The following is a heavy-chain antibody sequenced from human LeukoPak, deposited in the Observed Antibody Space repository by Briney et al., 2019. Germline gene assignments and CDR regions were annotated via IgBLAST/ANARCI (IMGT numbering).Heavy chain of an antibody. Sequence: KPGGSLRLSCAASGFTFNSYSMNWVRQAPGKGLEWVSSVSSSSSYIYYADSVKGRFTISRDNAKNSVYLQMNSLRAEDTAVYYCARDDMTPYYMDVWGKGTTVTVSS. V-gene: IGHV3-21*01. J-gene: IGHJ6*03. D-gene: IGHD2-15*01. CDR3: ARDDMTPYYMDV. CDR1: GFTFNSYS. CDR2: VSSSSSYI.